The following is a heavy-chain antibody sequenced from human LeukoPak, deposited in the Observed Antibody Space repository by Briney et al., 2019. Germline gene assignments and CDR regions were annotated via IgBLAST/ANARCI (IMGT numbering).Heavy chain of an antibody. CDR1: GFTLSSYS. Sequence: GGSLRLSCAASGFTLSSYSMHWVRQAPGKGLEFVSAISKNGRNTYYGNSMKGRFTISRDNSKNTLYLQMSSLRAVDTAVYYCAKDASTTLTTGWYFDLWGRGTLVTVSS. CDR3: AKDASTTLTTGWYFDL. V-gene: IGHV3-64*01. D-gene: IGHD4-17*01. CDR2: ISKNGRNT. J-gene: IGHJ2*01.